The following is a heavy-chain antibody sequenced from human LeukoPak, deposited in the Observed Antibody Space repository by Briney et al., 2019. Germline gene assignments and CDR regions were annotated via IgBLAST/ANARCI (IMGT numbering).Heavy chain of an antibody. CDR1: GGTFSSYA. V-gene: IGHV1-69*13. CDR2: IIPIFGTA. J-gene: IGHJ3*02. D-gene: IGHD3-22*01. Sequence: GASVKVSCKASGGTFSSYAISWVRQAPGQGLEWMGGIIPIFGTAKYAQKFQGRVTITADESTSTACMELSSLRSEDTAVYYCATTYYYDRWGRAFDIWGQGTMVTVSS. CDR3: ATTYYYDRWGRAFDI.